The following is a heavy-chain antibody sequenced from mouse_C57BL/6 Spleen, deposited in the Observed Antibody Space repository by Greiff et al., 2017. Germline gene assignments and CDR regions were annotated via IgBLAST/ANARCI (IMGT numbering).Heavy chain of an antibody. V-gene: IGHV5-6*02. J-gene: IGHJ4*01. Sequence: DVKLVESGGDLVKPGGSLKLSCAASGFTFSSYGMSWVRQTPDKRLEWVATISSGGSYTYYPDSVKGRFTISRDNAKNTLYLQMSSLKSEDTAMYYCARHDGYQWAMDYWGQGTSVTVSS. CDR2: ISSGGSYT. CDR1: GFTFSSYG. CDR3: ARHDGYQWAMDY. D-gene: IGHD2-3*01.